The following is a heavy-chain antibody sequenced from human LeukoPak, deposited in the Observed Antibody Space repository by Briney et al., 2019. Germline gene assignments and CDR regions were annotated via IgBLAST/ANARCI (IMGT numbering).Heavy chain of an antibody. Sequence: PGGSLRLSCSASGFTFSDYDMNWVRQVPGKGLEWVSSISGLSTHIYYGDSVKGRFSISRDNAKNSVYLQMNSLGVEDTAIYYCGRAFPPLRTSAAGDLWGQGILVTVSS. CDR2: ISGLSTHI. D-gene: IGHD6-25*01. J-gene: IGHJ4*02. CDR3: GRAFPPLRTSAAGDL. CDR1: GFTFSDYD. V-gene: IGHV3-69-1*02.